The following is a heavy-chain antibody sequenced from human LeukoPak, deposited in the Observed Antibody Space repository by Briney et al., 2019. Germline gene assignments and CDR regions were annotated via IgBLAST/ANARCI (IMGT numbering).Heavy chain of an antibody. CDR3: ARGGPEGMYSSGWWAFDI. Sequence: QSGGSLRLSCAASGFTFSSYSMNWVRQAPGKGLEWVSYISSSSSTIYYADSVKGRFTISRDNTKNSLYLQMNSLRAEDTAVYYCARGGPEGMYSSGWWAFDIWGQGTMVTVSS. V-gene: IGHV3-48*04. CDR2: ISSSSSTI. CDR1: GFTFSSYS. J-gene: IGHJ3*02. D-gene: IGHD6-19*01.